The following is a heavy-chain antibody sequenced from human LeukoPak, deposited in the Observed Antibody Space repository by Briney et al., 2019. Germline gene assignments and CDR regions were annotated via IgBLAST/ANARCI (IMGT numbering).Heavy chain of an antibody. D-gene: IGHD3-22*01. J-gene: IGHJ4*02. CDR2: INEDGSDK. Sequence: GGSLRLSCAASGFIFNNYWMSWIRQAPGKGLKWAAHINEDGSDKYYVDSVKGRFTISRDNAKNSLYLQMNSLRAEDTAVYYCVSWAGKYYETSDYSLAPSNSWGQGTLVTVSS. V-gene: IGHV3-7*01. CDR1: GFIFNNYW. CDR3: VSWAGKYYETSDYSLAPSNS.